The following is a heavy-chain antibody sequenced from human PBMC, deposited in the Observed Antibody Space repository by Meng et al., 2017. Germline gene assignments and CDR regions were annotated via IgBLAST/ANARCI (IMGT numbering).Heavy chain of an antibody. CDR3: ARCGEEMATITGYYYYGMDV. J-gene: IGHJ6*02. CDR2: IHPGDSDT. V-gene: IGHV5-51*01. CDR1: GYSFTSYW. Sequence: GESLKISCKGSGYSFTSYWIGWVRQMPGKGLEWMGIIHPGDSDTRYSPSFQGQVTISADKSISTAYLQWSSLKASDTAMYYCARCGEEMATITGYYYYGMDVWGQGTTVTVSS. D-gene: IGHD5-24*01.